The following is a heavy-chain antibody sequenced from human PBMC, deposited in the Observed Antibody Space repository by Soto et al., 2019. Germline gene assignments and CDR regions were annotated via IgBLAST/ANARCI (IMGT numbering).Heavy chain of an antibody. V-gene: IGHV5-51*01. CDR1: GYNFAGYW. D-gene: IGHD3-3*01. J-gene: IGHJ4*02. CDR2: IYPSDSDT. CDR3: ARGGVSTRTFDY. Sequence: GESLKISCKGSGYNFAGYWIALVRQMPGKGLELMGIIYPSDSDTRYRPSFQGQVTISADKSISSAYLQWSSLRASDTAMYHCARGGVSTRTFDYWGQGTPVTVSS.